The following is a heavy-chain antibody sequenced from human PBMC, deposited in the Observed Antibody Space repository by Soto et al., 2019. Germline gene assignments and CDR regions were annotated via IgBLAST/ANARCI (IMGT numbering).Heavy chain of an antibody. CDR1: GGSISSSSYY. CDR2: IYYSGST. D-gene: IGHD1-7*01. CDR3: AGELLQSFAWFDP. Sequence: SETLSLTCTVSGGSISSSSYYWGWIRQPPGKGLEWIGSIYYSGSTYYNPSLKSRVTISVDTSKNQFSLKLSSVTAADTAVYYCAGELLQSFAWFDPWGQGTLVTVSS. J-gene: IGHJ5*02. V-gene: IGHV4-39*01.